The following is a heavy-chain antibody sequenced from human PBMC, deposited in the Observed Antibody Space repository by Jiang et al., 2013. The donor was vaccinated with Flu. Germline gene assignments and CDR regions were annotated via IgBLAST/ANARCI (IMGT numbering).Heavy chain of an antibody. Sequence: SQTLSLTCAISGDSVSTNSAAWNWVRQSPSRGLEWLGRTYYRSKWYIDYAEPVKSRITINPDTSKNQFSLQLNSVTPEDTAVYYCARYYDATGGYLDYWGQGTLVTVSS. V-gene: IGHV6-1*01. CDR1: GDSVSTNSAA. CDR2: TYYRSKWYI. J-gene: IGHJ4*02. D-gene: IGHD4/OR15-4a*01. CDR3: ARYYDATGGYLDY.